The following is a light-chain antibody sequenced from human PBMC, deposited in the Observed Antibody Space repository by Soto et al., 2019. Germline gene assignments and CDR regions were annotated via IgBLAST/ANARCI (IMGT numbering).Light chain of an antibody. CDR1: QGISSA. CDR3: HQFNKYPLT. Sequence: AIQLTQSPSSLSASVGDRVTITCRASQGISSALAWYQQKPGKAPKLLLYDASSLESGVPSRVSGSGSGTEFALSISILQPEDFAADYCHQFNKYPLTCVGGTKVEIK. CDR2: DAS. J-gene: IGKJ4*01. V-gene: IGKV1D-13*01.